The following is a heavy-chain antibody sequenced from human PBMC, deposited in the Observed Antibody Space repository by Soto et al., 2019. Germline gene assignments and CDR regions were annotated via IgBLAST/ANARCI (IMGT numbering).Heavy chain of an antibody. CDR3: ARSRHGSGSYTHFYYGLDV. Sequence: QVQLVESGGGVVQPGRSLRLSCAASGFTFISYAMHWVRQAPGKGLEWVAVISFDGSTEYYADSVKGRFTISRDNSKNTVYLQMSSLRSEHTAVYYCARSRHGSGSYTHFYYGLDVWGQGTTVTVSS. V-gene: IGHV3-30-3*01. CDR2: ISFDGSTE. D-gene: IGHD3-10*01. J-gene: IGHJ6*02. CDR1: GFTFISYA.